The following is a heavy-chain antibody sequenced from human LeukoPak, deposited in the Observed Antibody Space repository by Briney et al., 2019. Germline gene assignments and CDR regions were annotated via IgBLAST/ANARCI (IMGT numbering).Heavy chain of an antibody. J-gene: IGHJ4*02. CDR3: ARHGPLYDIWSAQFYFDY. Sequence: PSETLSLTCTVSGDSISTYYWSWIRQPPGKRLEWIGYIYFSGTTNYNPSLKSRATISVDTSKNQFSLRLSSVTAADTAVYYCARHGPLYDIWSAQFYFDYWGQGTLVTVSS. V-gene: IGHV4-59*08. CDR1: GDSISTYY. CDR2: IYFSGTT. D-gene: IGHD3-3*01.